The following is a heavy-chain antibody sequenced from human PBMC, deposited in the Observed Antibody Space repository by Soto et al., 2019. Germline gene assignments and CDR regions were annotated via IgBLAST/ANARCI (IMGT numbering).Heavy chain of an antibody. D-gene: IGHD5-18*01. J-gene: IGHJ6*02. CDR1: GGSISSGGYH. CDR3: ARDFGYSYGYYYYGMDV. Sequence: SETLSLTCTVSGGSISSGGYHWSWIRQHPGKGLEWIGYIYYSGSTYYNPSLKSRVTISVDTSKNQFSLKLSSVTAADTAVYYCARDFGYSYGYYYYGMDVWGQGTTVTVSS. CDR2: IYYSGST. V-gene: IGHV4-31*03.